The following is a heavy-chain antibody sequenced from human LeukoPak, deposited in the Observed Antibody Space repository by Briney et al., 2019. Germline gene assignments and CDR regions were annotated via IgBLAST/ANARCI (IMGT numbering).Heavy chain of an antibody. CDR3: ARAGYGDYPFEP. Sequence: PSETLSLTCVVSGGSISGSNWWSWVRPPPGKGLEWIGEIYHSGSTNYNPSLKSRVTISVDKSKNQFSLKLSSVTAADTAVYYCARAGYGDYPFEPWGQGTLVTVSS. CDR2: IYHSGST. J-gene: IGHJ5*02. D-gene: IGHD4-17*01. CDR1: GGSISGSNW. V-gene: IGHV4-4*02.